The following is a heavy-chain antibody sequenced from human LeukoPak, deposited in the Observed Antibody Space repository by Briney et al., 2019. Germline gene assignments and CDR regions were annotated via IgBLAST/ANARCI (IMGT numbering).Heavy chain of an antibody. CDR2: ISDDGSNK. CDR1: GASVSSTT. J-gene: IGHJ4*02. CDR3: ARVGKNYYDSSGYYYLFDY. D-gene: IGHD3-22*01. Sequence: LSLTCTVSGASVSSTTYWGWIRQPPGKGLEWVAVISDDGSNKYYSDSVKGRFTISRDNSKNTLYLQMNSLRAEDTAVYYCARVGKNYYDSSGYYYLFDYWGQGTLVIVSS. V-gene: IGHV3-30*03.